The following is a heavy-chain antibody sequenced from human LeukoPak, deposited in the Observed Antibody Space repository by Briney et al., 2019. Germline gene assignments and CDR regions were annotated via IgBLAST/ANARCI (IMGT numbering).Heavy chain of an antibody. Sequence: GGSLRLSCAGSGFTFSTSWMHWVRQAPGQGLVWVSRINSDGSTINYADSVQGRFTISRDNAKSTLYLQMNSLRAEDTAVYYCAKDQSSSLNLAGDYWGQGTLVTVSS. J-gene: IGHJ4*02. CDR3: AKDQSSSLNLAGDY. CDR2: INSDGSTI. D-gene: IGHD6-13*01. V-gene: IGHV3-74*01. CDR1: GFTFSTSW.